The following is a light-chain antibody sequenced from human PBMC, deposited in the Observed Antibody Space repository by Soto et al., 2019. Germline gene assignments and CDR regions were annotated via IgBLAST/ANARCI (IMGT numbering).Light chain of an antibody. CDR2: DAS. Sequence: EIVLTQSPATLSLSPGERATLSCRASQSVSSYLAWYQQKPGQAPRLLIYDASNRATGIPARFSSSGSGTDFTLTISSLEPEDFAVYYCQQRSNWPFFGQGTKLEIK. CDR1: QSVSSY. V-gene: IGKV3-11*01. J-gene: IGKJ2*01. CDR3: QQRSNWPF.